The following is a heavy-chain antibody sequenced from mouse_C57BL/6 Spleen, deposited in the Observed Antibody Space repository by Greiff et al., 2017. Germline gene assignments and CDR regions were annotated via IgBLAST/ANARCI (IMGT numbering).Heavy chain of an antibody. CDR1: GFTFSSYG. J-gene: IGHJ1*03. CDR2: ISSGGSYT. V-gene: IGHV5-6*01. D-gene: IGHD2-4*01. Sequence: EVMLVESGGDLVKPGGSLKLSCAASGFTFSSYGMSWVRQTPDKRLEWVATISSGGSYTYYPDSVKGRFTISRDNAKNTLYLQRSSLKSEDTAMYYCARHGDYDVGWYFDVWGTGTTVTVSS. CDR3: ARHGDYDVGWYFDV.